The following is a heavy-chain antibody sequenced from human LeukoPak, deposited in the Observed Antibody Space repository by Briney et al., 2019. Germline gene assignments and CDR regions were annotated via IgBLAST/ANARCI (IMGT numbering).Heavy chain of an antibody. Sequence: GASVKVSCKASGGTFSSYAISWVRQAPGQGLEWMGGIIPIFGTANYAQKFQGRVTITADESTSTAYMELSSLRSEDTAVYYRARGALRSNWFDPWGQGTLVTVSS. CDR2: IIPIFGTA. CDR1: GGTFSSYA. V-gene: IGHV1-69*13. J-gene: IGHJ5*02. CDR3: ARGALRSNWFDP. D-gene: IGHD4-17*01.